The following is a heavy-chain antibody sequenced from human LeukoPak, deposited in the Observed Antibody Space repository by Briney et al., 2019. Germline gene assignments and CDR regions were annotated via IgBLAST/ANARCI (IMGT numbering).Heavy chain of an antibody. CDR3: ASGPSGWPYSFDS. D-gene: IGHD6-19*01. V-gene: IGHV3-7*01. Sequence: GGSLRLSCAASGFTFNNYWMTWFRQAPGKGLEWVANIKQDGTEIFYVDSVRGRFIISRDNAENSLYLQMNSLRAEDTAVYYCASGPSGWPYSFDSWGQGTLVTISS. J-gene: IGHJ4*02. CDR1: GFTFNNYW. CDR2: IKQDGTEI.